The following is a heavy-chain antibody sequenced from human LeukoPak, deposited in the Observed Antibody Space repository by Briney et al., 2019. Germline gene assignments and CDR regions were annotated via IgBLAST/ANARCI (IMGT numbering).Heavy chain of an antibody. D-gene: IGHD3-22*01. Sequence: SETLSLTCAVYGGSFSGYYWSWIRQPPGKGLEWIGEINHSGSTNYNPSLKSRVTISVDTSKNQFSLKLSSVTAADTAVYYCARDPATRDSSGYYFDYWGQGTLVTVSS. J-gene: IGHJ4*02. CDR2: INHSGST. CDR3: ARDPATRDSSGYYFDY. V-gene: IGHV4-34*01. CDR1: GGSFSGYY.